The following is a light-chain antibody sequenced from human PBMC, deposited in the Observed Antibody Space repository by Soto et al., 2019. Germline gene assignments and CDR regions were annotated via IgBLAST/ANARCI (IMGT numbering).Light chain of an antibody. J-gene: IGKJ3*01. CDR2: LGS. Sequence: DIVMSQSPLSLPVTPGEPASISCRSGESLLHGNGYNSLDWYLQKAGQSPHLLIDLGSTRACGVAERFSGRGSGTVFILKISRVEAEVVVVYFRMQTLQTPFTFGPGTKVEIK. CDR3: MQTLQTPFT. CDR1: ESLLHGNGYNS. V-gene: IGKV2-28*01.